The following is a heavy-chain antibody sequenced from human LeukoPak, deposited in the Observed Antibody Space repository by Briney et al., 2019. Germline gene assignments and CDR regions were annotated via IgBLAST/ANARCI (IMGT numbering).Heavy chain of an antibody. V-gene: IGHV3-23*01. CDR2: ISGSGGST. J-gene: IGHJ3*02. D-gene: IGHD4-23*01. CDR1: GFTFSSYA. CDR3: AKDGGNSGAFDI. Sequence: GGALRLSCAASGFTFSSYAMSWVRQAPGKGLEWVSAISGSGGSTYYADSVKGRFTISRDNSKNTLYLQMNSLRAEDTAVYYCAKDGGNSGAFDIWGQGTMVTVSS.